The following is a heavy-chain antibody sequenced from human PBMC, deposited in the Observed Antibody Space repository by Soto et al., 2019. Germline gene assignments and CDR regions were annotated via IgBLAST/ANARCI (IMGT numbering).Heavy chain of an antibody. CDR3: ARGGYSMDV. J-gene: IGHJ6*02. Sequence: PSQTLSLTCAISGDTVSSKRAAWTWIRQSPSRGLEWLGKTYYRSKWYNEYAVSVKSRITINPDTSKNQFSLQLNSVTPEDTAVYYCARGGYSMDVWGQGTTVTVSS. CDR1: GDTVSSKRAA. V-gene: IGHV6-1*01. CDR2: TYYRSKWYN.